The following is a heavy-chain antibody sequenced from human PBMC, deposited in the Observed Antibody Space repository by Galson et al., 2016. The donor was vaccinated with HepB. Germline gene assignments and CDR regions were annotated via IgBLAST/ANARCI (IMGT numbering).Heavy chain of an antibody. D-gene: IGHD3-10*01. CDR1: GGSISSTSHY. V-gene: IGHV4-39*07. Sequence: TLSLTCTVSGGSISSTSHYWGWIRQPPGKGLEWIGTIYYVGNTYYNPSPQSRVTISVDTSKKQFSLNLSSVTAADTAVYYCARDSEPGKYGSGSGSFDYWGQGTLVTVSS. CDR3: ARDSEPGKYGSGSGSFDY. J-gene: IGHJ4*02. CDR2: IYYVGNT.